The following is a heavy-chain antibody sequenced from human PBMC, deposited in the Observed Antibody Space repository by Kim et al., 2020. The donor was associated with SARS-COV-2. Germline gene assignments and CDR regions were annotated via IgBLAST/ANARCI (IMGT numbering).Heavy chain of an antibody. D-gene: IGHD6-19*01. CDR3: ARLPDINGWPFDY. Sequence: SETLSLTCTISGASIGTDYWTWIRQPPGGGLEWIGYIFYTGKTSYNPSLTSRVSLSLDTSRNQFSLKLNSVTAADSAVYFCARLPDINGWPFDYWAQGTLVTVTS. V-gene: IGHV4-59*08. J-gene: IGHJ4*02. CDR2: IFYTGKT. CDR1: GASIGTDY.